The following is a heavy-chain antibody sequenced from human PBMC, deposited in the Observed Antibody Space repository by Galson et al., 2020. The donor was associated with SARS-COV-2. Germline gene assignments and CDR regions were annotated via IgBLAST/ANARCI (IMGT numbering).Heavy chain of an antibody. V-gene: IGHV4-39*07. CDR2: IYYSGST. D-gene: IGHD3-3*01. CDR3: ASPRRRITVFGVLPDAFDI. CDR1: GGSISISSHY. J-gene: IGHJ3*02. Sequence: SETLSLTCTVSGGSISISSHYWGWIHQPPGKGLEWIASIYYSGSTHYNPSLKSRVTISVDTSKNQFSLRLHSVTAADTAVYYCASPRRRITVFGVLPDAFDIWGQGTMVTVSS.